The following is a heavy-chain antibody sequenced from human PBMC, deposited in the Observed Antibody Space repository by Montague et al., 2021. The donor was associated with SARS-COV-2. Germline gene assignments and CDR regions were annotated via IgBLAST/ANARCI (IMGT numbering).Heavy chain of an antibody. Sequence: TLSLTCTVPGRSTSSRGYCWNWFPQFPGKGLVRIGYIYNSGTTPYSPSLRSRATISIDTSKNLFSLKLTSVTAADTAVYYCARTVLYSGYDYSWFDPWGQGTPVTVSS. D-gene: IGHD5-12*01. CDR1: GRSTSSRGYC. CDR3: ARTVLYSGYDYSWFDP. J-gene: IGHJ5*02. V-gene: IGHV4-31*03. CDR2: IYNSGTT.